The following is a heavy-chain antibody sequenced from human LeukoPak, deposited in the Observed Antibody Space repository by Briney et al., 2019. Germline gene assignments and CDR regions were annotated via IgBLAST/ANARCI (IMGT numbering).Heavy chain of an antibody. D-gene: IGHD6-13*01. CDR1: GFTFDDYA. CDR3: AKDGYRSSKIRRYYYYYYYMDV. Sequence: GGSLRLSCAASGFTFDDYAMHWVRQAPGKGLEWVSGISWNSGSIGYADSVKGRFTITRDNAKNSLYLQMNSLRAEDTALYYCAKDGYRSSKIRRYYYYYYYMDVWGKGTTVTVSS. CDR2: ISWNSGSI. J-gene: IGHJ6*03. V-gene: IGHV3-9*01.